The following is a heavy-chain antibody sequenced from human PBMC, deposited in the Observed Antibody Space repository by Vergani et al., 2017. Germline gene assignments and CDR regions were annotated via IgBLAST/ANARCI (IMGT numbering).Heavy chain of an antibody. Sequence: EVQLVESGGGLVKPGGSLRLSCAASGFTFSSYSMNWVRQAPGKGLEWVSSISSSSSYIYYADSVKGRFTISRDNAKNSLYLQMNSVRAEDTAVYYCARGVYGDYVVFDYWGQGTLVTVSS. D-gene: IGHD4-17*01. CDR2: ISSSSSYI. CDR3: ARGVYGDYVVFDY. CDR1: GFTFSSYS. V-gene: IGHV3-21*01. J-gene: IGHJ4*02.